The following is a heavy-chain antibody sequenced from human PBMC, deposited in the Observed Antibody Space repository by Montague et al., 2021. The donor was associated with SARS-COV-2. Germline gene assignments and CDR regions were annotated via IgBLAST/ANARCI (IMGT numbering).Heavy chain of an antibody. CDR2: YY. CDR3: ARDPRYSLIWSFDY. D-gene: IGHD1-26*01. V-gene: IGHV6-1*01. J-gene: IGHJ4*02. Sequence: YYDYAVSVKRRMTIRPDTSKNQFSLQLSSVTPEDRAVYYCARDPRYSLIWSFDYWGQGTLVTVSS.